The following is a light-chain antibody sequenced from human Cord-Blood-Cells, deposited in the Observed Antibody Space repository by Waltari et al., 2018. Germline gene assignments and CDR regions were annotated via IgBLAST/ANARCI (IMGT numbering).Light chain of an antibody. CDR1: SSDVGGYNY. Sequence: QSALTQPRSVSGSPGQSVTISRTGTSSDVGGYNYVSWYQQHPGKAPKLMVYDVSKRPSGVPDRFSGSKSGNTASLTISGLQAEDEADYYCCSYAGSYSRYVFGTGTKVTVL. CDR3: CSYAGSYSRYV. V-gene: IGLV2-11*01. CDR2: DVS. J-gene: IGLJ1*01.